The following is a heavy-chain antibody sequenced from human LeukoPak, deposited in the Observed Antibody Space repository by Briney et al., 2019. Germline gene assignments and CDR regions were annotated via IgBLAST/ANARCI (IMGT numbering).Heavy chain of an antibody. D-gene: IGHD3-10*01. CDR3: AGVLLWFGESNWFDP. V-gene: IGHV1-3*01. CDR2: INADNGNT. Sequence: ASVKVSCKASGYTFTSYAMHWVRQAAGQRLEWMGWINADNGNTKYSQKFQGRVTITRDSSASTAYMELSSLRSEDTAVYYCAGVLLWFGESNWFDPWGQGTLVTVSS. J-gene: IGHJ5*02. CDR1: GYTFTSYA.